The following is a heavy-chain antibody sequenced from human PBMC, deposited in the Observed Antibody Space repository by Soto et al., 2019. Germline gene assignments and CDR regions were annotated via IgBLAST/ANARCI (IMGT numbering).Heavy chain of an antibody. CDR3: AKDMSANCGSDCYPDY. CDR1: GFTFSNYA. CDR2: VSGGGGST. D-gene: IGHD2-21*02. J-gene: IGHJ4*02. V-gene: IGHV3-23*01. Sequence: EVQLLESGGGLVQPGGSLRLSCAASGFTFSNYAMTWVRQTPGKGLEWVSTVSGGGGSTYYADSVKGRFTISRDNSKNTLYVQMNSLRAEDTAVYYCAKDMSANCGSDCYPDYWGQGTLVTVSS.